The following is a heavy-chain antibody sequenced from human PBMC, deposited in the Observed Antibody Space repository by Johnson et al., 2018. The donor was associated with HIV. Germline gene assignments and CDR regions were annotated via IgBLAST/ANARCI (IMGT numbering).Heavy chain of an antibody. Sequence: QVQLVESGGGVVQPGRSLRLSCAASGFTFSSYGMHWVRQAPGKGLEWVAVIWYDGSNKYYAASVKGRFTIARDTSKNTLYLQMNSLRVEDTAVYYCARGGAAAGPTDAFDIWGQGTMVTVSS. D-gene: IGHD6-13*01. CDR1: GFTFSSYG. CDR3: ARGGAAAGPTDAFDI. V-gene: IGHV3-33*01. J-gene: IGHJ3*02. CDR2: IWYDGSNK.